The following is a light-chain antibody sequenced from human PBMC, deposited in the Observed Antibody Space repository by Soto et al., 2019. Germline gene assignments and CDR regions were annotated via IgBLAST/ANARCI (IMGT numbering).Light chain of an antibody. V-gene: IGLV4-60*02. Sequence: QAVVTQSSSASASLGSSVKLTCTLSSGHSSYIIAWHQQQPGKAPRYLMKLEGSGSYNKGSGVPDRFSGSSSGADRYLTISTLQFEDEAAYYCETWDSNTQVFGGGTKLTVL. J-gene: IGLJ2*01. CDR3: ETWDSNTQV. CDR2: LEGSGSY. CDR1: SGHSSYI.